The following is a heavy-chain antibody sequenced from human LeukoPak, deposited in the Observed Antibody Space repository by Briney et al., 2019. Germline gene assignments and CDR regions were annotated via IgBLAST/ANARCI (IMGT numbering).Heavy chain of an antibody. J-gene: IGHJ3*01. CDR1: GASFSGYC. CDR2: INHSGST. Sequence: SETLSLTCAIYGASFSGYCWTWIRQAPGKGLEWIGEINHSGSTNYNPSLKSRVTISVDTSKNQFSLKLSSVTAADTAVYYCAREGSSYDTNTNDAFDLWGQGTMVTVSS. D-gene: IGHD3-22*01. CDR3: AREGSSYDTNTNDAFDL. V-gene: IGHV4-34*01.